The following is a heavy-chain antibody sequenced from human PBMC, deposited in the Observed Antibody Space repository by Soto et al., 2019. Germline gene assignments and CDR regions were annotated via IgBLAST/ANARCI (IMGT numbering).Heavy chain of an antibody. Sequence: PSETLSLTCTVSGGSISSGDYYWSWIRQPPGKGLEWIGYIYYSGSTYYNPSLKSRVTISVDTPKNQFSLKLSSVTAADTAVYYCARDFSGGFWSAYGMDVWGQGTTVTV. D-gene: IGHD3-3*01. V-gene: IGHV4-30-4*01. CDR3: ARDFSGGFWSAYGMDV. CDR2: IYYSGST. J-gene: IGHJ6*02. CDR1: GGSISSGDYY.